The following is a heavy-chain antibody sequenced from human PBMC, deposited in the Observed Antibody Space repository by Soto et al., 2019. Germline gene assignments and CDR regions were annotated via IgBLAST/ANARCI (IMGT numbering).Heavy chain of an antibody. CDR1: GFTFSSYA. CDR3: ATEEHIVVVTAIPSFDY. J-gene: IGHJ4*02. Sequence: QAGGSLRLSCAASGFTFSSYAMSWVRQAPGKGLEWVSAISGSGGSTYYADSVKGRFTISRDNSKNTLYLQMNSLRAEDTAVYYCATEEHIVVVTAIPSFDYWGQGTLVTVSS. V-gene: IGHV3-23*01. CDR2: ISGSGGST. D-gene: IGHD2-21*02.